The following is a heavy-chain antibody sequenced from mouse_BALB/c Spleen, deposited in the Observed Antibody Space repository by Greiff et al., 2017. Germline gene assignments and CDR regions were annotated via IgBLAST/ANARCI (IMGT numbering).Heavy chain of an antibody. CDR3: ARRVYYGSSPYAMDY. J-gene: IGHJ4*01. V-gene: IGHV14-3*02. CDR1: GFNIKDTY. CDR2: IDPANGNT. Sequence: EVKVVESGAELVKPGASVKLSCTASGFNIKDTYMHWVKQRPEQGLEWIGRIDPANGNTKYDPKFQGKATITADTSSNTAYLQLSSLTSEDTAVYYCARRVYYGSSPYAMDYWGQGTSVTVSS. D-gene: IGHD1-1*01.